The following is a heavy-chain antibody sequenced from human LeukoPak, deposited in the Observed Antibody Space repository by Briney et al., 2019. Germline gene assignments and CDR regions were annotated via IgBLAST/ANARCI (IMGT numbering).Heavy chain of an antibody. CDR1: GGSISSYY. V-gene: IGHV4-4*07. CDR3: ARGKVVAGTPGQNSWDY. CDR2: IHSSGST. D-gene: IGHD6-19*01. Sequence: SETLSLTCTVSGGSISSYYWNWIRQPAGKGLEWIGRIHSSGSTNYNPSLKSRVTVSVDTSKNQFSLKLSSVTAADTAVYYCARGKVVAGTPGQNSWDYWGQGTLVTVSS. J-gene: IGHJ4*02.